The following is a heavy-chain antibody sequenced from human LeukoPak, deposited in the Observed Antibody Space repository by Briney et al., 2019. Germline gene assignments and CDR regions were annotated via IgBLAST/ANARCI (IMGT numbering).Heavy chain of an antibody. CDR1: GYSFTSYW. D-gene: IGHD3-9*01. V-gene: IGHV5-51*01. CDR3: ARQSSYDILTGYHSGAFDI. Sequence: GESLKISCKGSGYSFTSYWIGWVRQMPGKGVEWIGIIYPGDSDTRYSPSFQGQVTISGDKSISTAYLQWSSLKASDTAMYYCARQSSYDILTGYHSGAFDIWGQGTMVTVSS. CDR2: IYPGDSDT. J-gene: IGHJ3*02.